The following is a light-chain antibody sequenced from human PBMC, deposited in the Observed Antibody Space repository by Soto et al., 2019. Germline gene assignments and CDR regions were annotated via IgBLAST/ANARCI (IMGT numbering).Light chain of an antibody. CDR1: QIISGY. CDR3: QQYSTYSRA. CDR2: DAS. V-gene: IGKV1-5*01. Sequence: DIQMTQSPSTLSASVGYRVTISCRASQIISGYLAWYQQKPWKAPNLLIYDASILESGVPSRFSGSGYGTEFTLTICSLQPDDFATFYCQQYSTYSRAFGQGAKVDNK. J-gene: IGKJ1*01.